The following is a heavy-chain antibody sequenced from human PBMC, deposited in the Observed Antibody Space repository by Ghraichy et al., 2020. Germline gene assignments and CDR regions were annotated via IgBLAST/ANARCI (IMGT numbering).Heavy chain of an antibody. CDR1: GGSFSGYY. V-gene: IGHV4-34*01. D-gene: IGHD6-6*01. CDR2: INHSGST. J-gene: IGHJ6*03. Sequence: SETLSLTCAVYGGSFSGYYWSWIRQPPGKGLEWIGEINHSGSTNYNPSLKSRVTISVDTSKNQFSLKLSSVTAADTAVYYCARGGAGSSYYNYYYYYMDVWGKGTTVTVSS. CDR3: ARGGAGSSYYNYYYYYMDV.